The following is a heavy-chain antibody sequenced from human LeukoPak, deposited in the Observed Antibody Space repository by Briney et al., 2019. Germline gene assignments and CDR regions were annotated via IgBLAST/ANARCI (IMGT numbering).Heavy chain of an antibody. V-gene: IGHV5-51*01. D-gene: IGHD6-13*01. CDR2: IYPGDSDT. CDR3: ARRPIAAAANFDY. Sequence: GESLKISCKGSGYSFTSYWIGWVRQMPGKGLEWMGIIYPGDSDTRYSPSFQGQVTISADKSISTAYLQWSGLKASDTAMYYCARRPIAAAANFDYWGQGTLVTVSS. CDR1: GYSFTSYW. J-gene: IGHJ4*02.